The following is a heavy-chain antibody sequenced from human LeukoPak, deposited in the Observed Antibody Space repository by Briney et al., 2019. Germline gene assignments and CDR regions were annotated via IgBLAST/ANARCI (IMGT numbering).Heavy chain of an antibody. V-gene: IGHV3-23*01. CDR3: VDGGAPSYYDGSGDAYFDY. J-gene: IGHJ4*02. CDR1: GFTFSSYA. Sequence: GGSLRLSCAASGFTFSSYAMSWVRQAPGKGLEWVSAISGSGGSTYYADSVKGRFTISRDNSKNTLYLQMNSLRAEDTAVYFCVDGGAPSYYDGSGDAYFDYWGQGTLVPVSS. CDR2: ISGSGGST. D-gene: IGHD3-22*01.